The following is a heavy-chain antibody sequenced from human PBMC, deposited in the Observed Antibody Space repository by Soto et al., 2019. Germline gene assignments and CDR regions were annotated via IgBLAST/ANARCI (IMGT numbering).Heavy chain of an antibody. V-gene: IGHV3-23*01. D-gene: IGHD3-22*01. Sequence: GGSLRLSCAASGFTFSSYAMSWVRQAPGKGLEWVSAISGSGGSTYYADSVKGRFTISRDNSKNTLYLQMNSLRAEDTAVYYCAKSPTLGHYYDSSGPRYYFDYWGQGTLVTVS. CDR3: AKSPTLGHYYDSSGPRYYFDY. CDR2: ISGSGGST. CDR1: GFTFSSYA. J-gene: IGHJ4*02.